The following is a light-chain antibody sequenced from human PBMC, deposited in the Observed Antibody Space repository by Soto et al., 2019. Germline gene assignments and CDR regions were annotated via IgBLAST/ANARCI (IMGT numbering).Light chain of an antibody. V-gene: IGKV3-15*01. CDR2: GAS. CDR1: QSVSTN. Sequence: EIVMTQSPATLSVSPGERATLSCRASQSVSTNLAWYQQKPGQAPRLLIYGASTRATGIPARFSGSGSGTEFTLTFSSLQSEDFGIYYCQQYKSWPPITFGQGTRLEIK. CDR3: QQYKSWPPIT. J-gene: IGKJ5*01.